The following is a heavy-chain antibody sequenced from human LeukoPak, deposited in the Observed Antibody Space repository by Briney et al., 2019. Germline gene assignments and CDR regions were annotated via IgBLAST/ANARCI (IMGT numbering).Heavy chain of an antibody. CDR3: ARHSNWNAVVDWFDT. Sequence: SEALSLTCTVSGGSNYWSWIRQSPGKGLEWLGYIHYSGSPNYNPSLKSRLTISIDTSKNQISLELNYVTAADTAVYYCARHSNWNAVVDWFDTWGQGTQVTVSS. J-gene: IGHJ5*02. D-gene: IGHD1-20*01. V-gene: IGHV4-59*08. CDR2: IHYSGSP. CDR1: GGSNY.